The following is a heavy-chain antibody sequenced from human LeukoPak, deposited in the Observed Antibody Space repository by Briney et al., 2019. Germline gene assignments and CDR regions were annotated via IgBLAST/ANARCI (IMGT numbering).Heavy chain of an antibody. V-gene: IGHV4-34*01. J-gene: IGHJ5*02. CDR2: INHSGST. Sequence: SETLSLTCAVYGGSFSGYYWSWIRQPPGKGLEWIGEINHSGSTNYNPSLKSRVTISVDTSKNQFSLKLSSVTAADTAVYYCARSGGCSSTSCRRSYWFDPWGQGTLVTVSS. D-gene: IGHD2-2*01. CDR1: GGSFSGYY. CDR3: ARSGGCSSTSCRRSYWFDP.